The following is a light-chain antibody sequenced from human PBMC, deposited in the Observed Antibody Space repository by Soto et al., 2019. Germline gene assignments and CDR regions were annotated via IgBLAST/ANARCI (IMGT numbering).Light chain of an antibody. V-gene: IGKV1-5*03. CDR1: QSINIW. CDR3: QQYDSYSWT. CDR2: KAS. J-gene: IGKJ1*01. Sequence: DIQMTQSPSTLSASVGDRVTITCRASQSINIWLAWYQQKPGKAPKLLIYKASSLESGVPSRFSGSGSGTEFTLTICSLQPDDFATYYCQQYDSYSWTFGQGTKVEIK.